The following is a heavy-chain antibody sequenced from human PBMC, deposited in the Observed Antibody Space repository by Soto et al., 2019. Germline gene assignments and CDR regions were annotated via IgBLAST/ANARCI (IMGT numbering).Heavy chain of an antibody. J-gene: IGHJ4*02. Sequence: EVQLVESEGGLVQPGGSLRLSCAASGFTFSIYWMHWVRQVPGKGLMWFSRISPDGTTTGYADSVKGRFTISRDNAKNTLYLQMNSLRDEDTAMYFCVRDRTTATIFDYWGQGTLVSVSS. CDR2: ISPDGTTT. CDR1: GFTFSIYW. CDR3: VRDRTTATIFDY. V-gene: IGHV3-74*01. D-gene: IGHD4-17*01.